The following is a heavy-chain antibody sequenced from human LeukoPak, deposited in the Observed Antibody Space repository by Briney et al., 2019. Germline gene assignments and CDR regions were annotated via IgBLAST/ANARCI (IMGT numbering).Heavy chain of an antibody. CDR3: AREGYCSSTSCYWFDP. CDR1: GYTFTSYG. CDR2: ISAYNGNT. V-gene: IGHV1-18*01. D-gene: IGHD2-2*01. Sequence: ASVKVSCKASGYTFTSYGISWVRQAPGQGLEWMGWISAYNGNTNYAQKLQGRVTMTTDTSMSTAYMELRGLRSDDTAVYYCAREGYCSSTSCYWFDPWGQGTLVTVSS. J-gene: IGHJ5*02.